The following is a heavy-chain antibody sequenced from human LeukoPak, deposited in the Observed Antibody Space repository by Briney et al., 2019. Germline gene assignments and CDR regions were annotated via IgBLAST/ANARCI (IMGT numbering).Heavy chain of an antibody. D-gene: IGHD4-17*01. CDR2: ISGSGGST. V-gene: IGHV3-23*01. CDR3: AKDSDDYGDALDY. J-gene: IGHJ4*02. Sequence: PRGSLRLSCADSGIVFSNTAMNWARQSPGKGLEWVSAISGSGGSTYYADSVKGRFTISRDNSKNTLYLQMNSLRAEDTAVYYCAKDSDDYGDALDYWGQGTLVTVSS. CDR1: GIVFSNTA.